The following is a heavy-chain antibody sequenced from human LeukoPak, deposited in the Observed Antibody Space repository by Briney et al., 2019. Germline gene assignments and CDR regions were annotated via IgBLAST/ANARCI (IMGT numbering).Heavy chain of an antibody. Sequence: SVKVSCKASGGTFSSYGISWVRQAPGQGLEWMGRIIPIFGTANYAQRFQGRLTITTAESTSTAYMELSSLGSEDTAVYYCAREGDYGDYASDCWGQGTLVTVSS. J-gene: IGHJ4*02. CDR1: GGTFSSYG. CDR3: AREGDYGDYASDC. V-gene: IGHV1-69*05. CDR2: IIPIFGTA. D-gene: IGHD4-17*01.